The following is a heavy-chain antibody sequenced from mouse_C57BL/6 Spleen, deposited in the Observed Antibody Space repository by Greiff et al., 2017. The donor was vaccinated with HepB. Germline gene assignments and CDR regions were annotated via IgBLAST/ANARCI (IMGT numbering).Heavy chain of an antibody. Sequence: QVHVKQSGAELVKPGASVKLSCKASGYTFTSYWMHWVKQRPGQGLEWIGMIHPNSGSTNYNEKFKSKATLTVDKSSSTAYMQLSSLTSEDSAVYYCARFHYGSSYVYFDVWGTGTTVTVSS. J-gene: IGHJ1*03. CDR1: GYTFTSYW. V-gene: IGHV1-64*01. CDR2: IHPNSGST. CDR3: ARFHYGSSYVYFDV. D-gene: IGHD1-1*01.